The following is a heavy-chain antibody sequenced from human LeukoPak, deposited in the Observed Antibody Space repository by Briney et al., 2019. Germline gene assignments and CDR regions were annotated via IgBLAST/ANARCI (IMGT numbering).Heavy chain of an antibody. CDR2: IKQDGSEE. Sequence: GGSLRLSCAASGFTFSSYWMSWVRQAPGKGLEWVANIKQDGSEEYYVDSVKGRFTISRDNAKNSLYLQMNSLRAEDTAVYYCARETGYYYDSSGYSVDYWGQGTLVTVSS. CDR3: ARETGYYYDSSGYSVDY. J-gene: IGHJ4*02. V-gene: IGHV3-7*01. D-gene: IGHD3-22*01. CDR1: GFTFSSYW.